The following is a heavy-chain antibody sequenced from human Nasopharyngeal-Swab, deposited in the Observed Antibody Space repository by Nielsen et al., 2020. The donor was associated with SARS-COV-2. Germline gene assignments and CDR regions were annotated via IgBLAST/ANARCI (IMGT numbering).Heavy chain of an antibody. CDR3: ARDTPEDTTLVTAYYYYMDV. J-gene: IGHJ6*03. V-gene: IGHV1-69*04. CDR2: TIPILGLA. D-gene: IGHD5-18*01. Sequence: SVKVSCKVSGGTFSNYASSWVRQAPGQGLEWMGRTIPILGLANYAQKFLGRVTITADKSTNTAYMELSSLRSEDTAVYYCARDTPEDTTLVTAYYYYMDVWGKGTTVTVSS. CDR1: GGTFSNYA.